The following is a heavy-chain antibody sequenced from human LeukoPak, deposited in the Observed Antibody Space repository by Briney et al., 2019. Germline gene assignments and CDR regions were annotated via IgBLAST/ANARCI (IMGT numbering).Heavy chain of an antibody. CDR3: AKAYFVYSGYGGDYFDY. D-gene: IGHD5-12*01. CDR2: ISYDGSNK. CDR1: GFTFSSYG. V-gene: IGHV3-30*18. J-gene: IGHJ4*02. Sequence: GGSLRLSCAASGFTFSSYGMHWVRQAPGKGLEWVAVISYDGSNKYYADSVKGRFTISRDNSKNTLYLQMNSLRAEDTAVYYCAKAYFVYSGYGGDYFDYWGQGTLVTVSS.